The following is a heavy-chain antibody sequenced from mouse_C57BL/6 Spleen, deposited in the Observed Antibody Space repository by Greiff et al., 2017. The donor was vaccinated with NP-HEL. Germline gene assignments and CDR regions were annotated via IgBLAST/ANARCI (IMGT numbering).Heavy chain of an antibody. J-gene: IGHJ4*01. CDR2: IWSGGST. CDR1: GFSLTSYG. CDR3: ARKDDYDDAMDD. Sequence: VQLQQSGPGLVQPSQSLSITCTVSGFSLTSYGVHWVRQSPGQGLEWLGVIWSGGSTDYTAAFLSRLSIIKENSKSQVFFQMNSRQADDTAIYYCARKDDYDDAMDDWGQGTSVTVSS. V-gene: IGHV2-2*01. D-gene: IGHD2-4*01.